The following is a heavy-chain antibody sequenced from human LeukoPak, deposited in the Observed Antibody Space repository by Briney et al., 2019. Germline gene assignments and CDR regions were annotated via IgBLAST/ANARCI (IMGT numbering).Heavy chain of an antibody. V-gene: IGHV3-23*01. CDR1: GFTFSSYA. CDR2: ISGSGGST. Sequence: GGSMRLSCAASGFTFSSYAMSWVRQAPGKGLEWVSAISGSGGSTYYADSVKGRFTISRDNSKNTLYLQMNSLRAEDTAVYYCAKEPLFPSQLPYYFDYWGQGTLVTVSS. D-gene: IGHD2-2*01. J-gene: IGHJ4*02. CDR3: AKEPLFPSQLPYYFDY.